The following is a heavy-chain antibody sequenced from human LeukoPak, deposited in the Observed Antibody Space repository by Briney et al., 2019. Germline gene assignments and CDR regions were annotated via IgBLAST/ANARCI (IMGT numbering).Heavy chain of an antibody. Sequence: GGSLRLSCAASGFTFSRYAMSWVRQAPGRGLEWVSAISAGGDNTYYADSMKGRFTISRDNSKHTLYLQITSLRAEDTAIYFCAKIFAYDRGAWPHDVFDIWGQGTIVIVSS. D-gene: IGHD3-16*01. J-gene: IGHJ3*02. V-gene: IGHV3-23*01. CDR3: AKIFAYDRGAWPHDVFDI. CDR2: ISAGGDNT. CDR1: GFTFSRYA.